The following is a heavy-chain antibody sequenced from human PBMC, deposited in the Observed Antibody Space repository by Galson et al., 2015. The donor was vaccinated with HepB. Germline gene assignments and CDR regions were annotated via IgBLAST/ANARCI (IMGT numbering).Heavy chain of an antibody. Sequence: SETLSLTCTVFGGSMNSYYWTWIRQPAGKGLEWIGRIYTSGATHYNPSLKSRVTMSVDTSKSQISLKMSSVTAADTAVYYCARDTIFGSGSYALEFWGQGTLVIVSS. D-gene: IGHD3-10*01. CDR1: GGSMNSYY. V-gene: IGHV4-4*07. J-gene: IGHJ4*02. CDR3: ARDTIFGSGSYALEF. CDR2: IYTSGAT.